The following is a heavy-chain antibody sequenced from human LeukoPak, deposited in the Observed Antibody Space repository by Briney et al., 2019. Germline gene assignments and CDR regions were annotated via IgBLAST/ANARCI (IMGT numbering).Heavy chain of an antibody. CDR3: ARAPSFTRGYYHFFDY. CDR1: GFTFSDHY. D-gene: IGHD3-22*01. J-gene: IGHJ4*02. Sequence: PGGSLRLSCTASGFTFSDHYMDWVRQAPGKGLEWVGHSRNRVNDYSTGYAASVRGRFTISRDDSNNSLYLEMNSLKAEDTAVYYCARAPSFTRGYYHFFDYWGQGALVTVSS. V-gene: IGHV3-72*01. CDR2: SRNRVNDYST.